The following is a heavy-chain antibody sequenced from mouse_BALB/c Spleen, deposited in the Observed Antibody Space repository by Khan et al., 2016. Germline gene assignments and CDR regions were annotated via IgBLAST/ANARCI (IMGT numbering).Heavy chain of an antibody. V-gene: IGHV9-1*02. Sequence: QIQLVQSGPELKKPGETVKISCKASGYTFTNYGMNWVKQAPGKGLKWMGWINTYTGEPTYADAFKGRFAFSMETSASTAYLQINNLKNEDMATYFCARQLGPLYYFDCWGQGTTLTVSS. CDR1: GYTFTNYG. D-gene: IGHD3-1*01. J-gene: IGHJ2*01. CDR2: INTYTGEP. CDR3: ARQLGPLYYFDC.